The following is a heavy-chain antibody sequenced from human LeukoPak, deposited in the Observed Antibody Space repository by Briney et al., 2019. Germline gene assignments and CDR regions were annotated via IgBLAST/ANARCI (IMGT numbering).Heavy chain of an antibody. CDR2: ISAYNGNT. CDR1: GYTFTSYG. Sequence: GASVKVSCKASGYTFTSYGISWVRQAPGQGLEWMGWISAYNGNTNYAQKLQGRVTMTTDTSMSTAYMELRSLRSDDTAVYYCATVRRITMVRGVIPWFDPWGQGTLVTVSS. D-gene: IGHD3-10*01. J-gene: IGHJ5*02. V-gene: IGHV1-18*01. CDR3: ATVRRITMVRGVIPWFDP.